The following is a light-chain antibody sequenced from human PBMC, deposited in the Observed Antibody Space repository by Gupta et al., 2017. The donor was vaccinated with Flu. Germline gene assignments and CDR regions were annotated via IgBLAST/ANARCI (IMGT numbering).Light chain of an antibody. Sequence: EIVMTQSPATLSVSPGERATLSCRASQSVSSNLAWYQQKPGQAPRLLIYGASTRATGIPARFSGSGSGTEFTRTISSLQSEDCAVYYCQQYKNWPLITFGQGTRLEIK. CDR3: QQYKNWPLIT. V-gene: IGKV3-15*01. CDR2: GAS. J-gene: IGKJ5*01. CDR1: QSVSSN.